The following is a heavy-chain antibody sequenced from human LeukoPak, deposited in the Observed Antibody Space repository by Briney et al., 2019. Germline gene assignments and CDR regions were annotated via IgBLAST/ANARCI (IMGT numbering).Heavy chain of an antibody. D-gene: IGHD7-27*01. J-gene: IGHJ4*02. Sequence: SETLSLTCAVYGGSFSGYYWSWIRQPPGKGLEWIGEINHSGSTNYNASLKSRVTISVDTSKNQFSLKLSSVTAADTAVFYCARATNWGSEYYWGQGTLVTVSS. CDR1: GGSFSGYY. CDR2: INHSGST. V-gene: IGHV4-34*01. CDR3: ARATNWGSEYY.